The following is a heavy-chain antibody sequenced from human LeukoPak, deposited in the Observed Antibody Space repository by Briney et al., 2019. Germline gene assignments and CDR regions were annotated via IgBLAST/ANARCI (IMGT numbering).Heavy chain of an antibody. D-gene: IGHD2-2*01. CDR3: AIRLGYCSSTSCSNWFDL. V-gene: IGHV1-69*01. J-gene: IGHJ5*02. Sequence: GSSVKVSCKASGGTFSSYAISWVRQAPGQGLEWMGGIIPIFGTANYAQKFQGRVTITADESTSTAYMELSSLRSEDTAVYYCAIRLGYCSSTSCSNWFDLWGQGTLVTVSS. CDR1: GGTFSSYA. CDR2: IIPIFGTA.